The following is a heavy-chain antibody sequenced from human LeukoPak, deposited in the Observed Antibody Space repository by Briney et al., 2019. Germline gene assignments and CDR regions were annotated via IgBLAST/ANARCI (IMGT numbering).Heavy chain of an antibody. CDR1: GFTFSSYA. Sequence: PGGSLRLSCAASGFTFSSYAMSWVRQAPGKGLEWVSAISGSGGSTYYADSVKGRFTISRDNSKNTLYLQMNSLRAEDTAVYYCANSVLRFLDRFSDYWGQGTLVTVSS. V-gene: IGHV3-23*01. CDR3: ANSVLRFLDRFSDY. J-gene: IGHJ4*02. D-gene: IGHD3/OR15-3a*01. CDR2: ISGSGGST.